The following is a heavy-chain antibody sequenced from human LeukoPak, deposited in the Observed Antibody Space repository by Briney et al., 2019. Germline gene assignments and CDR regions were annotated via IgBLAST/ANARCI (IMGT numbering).Heavy chain of an antibody. D-gene: IGHD3-3*01. CDR3: ARRYDFWGGYYNY. CDR2: IYYSGST. J-gene: IGHJ4*02. CDR1: GGSISSSSYY. Sequence: SSETLSLTCTVSGGSISSSSYYWGWIRQPPGKGLEWIGSIYYSGSTYYNPSLKSRVTISVDTSKNQFSLKLSSVTAAGTAVYFCARRYDFWGGYYNYWGQGTPVTVSS. V-gene: IGHV4-39*01.